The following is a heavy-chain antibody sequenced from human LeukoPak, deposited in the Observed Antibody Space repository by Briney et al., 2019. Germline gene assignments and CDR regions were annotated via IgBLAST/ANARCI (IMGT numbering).Heavy chain of an antibody. D-gene: IGHD1-26*01. Sequence: GGSLRLSCTASGFTFGDYDMSWVRQAPGKGEEWVGFIRSKGYGGTTEYAASVKGRFTISRHDSKSIAYLQMNSLKTEDTAVYYCTRDPRGSYGPDAFDIWGQGTMVTVSS. V-gene: IGHV3-49*04. CDR1: GFTFGDYD. CDR2: IRSKGYGGTT. J-gene: IGHJ3*02. CDR3: TRDPRGSYGPDAFDI.